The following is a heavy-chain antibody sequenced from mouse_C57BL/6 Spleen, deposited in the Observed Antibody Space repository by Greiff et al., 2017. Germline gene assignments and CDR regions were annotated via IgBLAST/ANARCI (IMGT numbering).Heavy chain of an antibody. Sequence: QVQLQQPGAELVKPGASVKLSCKASGYTFTSYWMHWVKQRPGQGLEWIGMIHPNSGSTNYNEKFKSKATLTVDKSSSTAYMQLSSLTSEDSAVYSCARPSYGSSYDWYFDVWGTGTTVTVSS. CDR3: ARPSYGSSYDWYFDV. V-gene: IGHV1-64*01. J-gene: IGHJ1*03. CDR2: IHPNSGST. D-gene: IGHD1-1*01. CDR1: GYTFTSYW.